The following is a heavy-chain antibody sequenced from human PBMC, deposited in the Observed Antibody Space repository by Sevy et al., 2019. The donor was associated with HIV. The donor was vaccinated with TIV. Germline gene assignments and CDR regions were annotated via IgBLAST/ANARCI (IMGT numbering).Heavy chain of an antibody. CDR3: ARPYGSRSWEAFYV. CDR2: ISYSRNYI. Sequence: GGSLRLSCTASGFSFSSYMMNWVRQAPGKGLEWVASISYSRNYIYYADSLKGRFTISRDNAKNSLFLQMNSLRAEDTAVYYCARPYGSRSWEAFYVWGQGTMVTVSS. CDR1: GFSFSSYM. D-gene: IGHD3-10*01. V-gene: IGHV3-21*01. J-gene: IGHJ3*01.